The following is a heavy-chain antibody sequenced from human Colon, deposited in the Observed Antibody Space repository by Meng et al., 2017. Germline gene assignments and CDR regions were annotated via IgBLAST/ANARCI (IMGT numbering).Heavy chain of an antibody. CDR3: ARHGGYYQDF. Sequence: QVQLQESGRGLVKPAGTLSLALSFSVASVSVNSYWSWVRQPPGRGLEWIGQIDHRGSAYYRPSLNSRVTMSLDKSRNQFSLRLTSVTAADTAVYYCARHGGYYQDFWGQGTLVTVSS. CDR2: IDHRGSA. CDR1: VASVSVNSY. D-gene: IGHD4-23*01. V-gene: IGHV4-4*02. J-gene: IGHJ4*02.